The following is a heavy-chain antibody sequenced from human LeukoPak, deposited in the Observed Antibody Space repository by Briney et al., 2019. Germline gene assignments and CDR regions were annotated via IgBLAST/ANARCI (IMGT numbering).Heavy chain of an antibody. CDR2: IWYDGSNK. D-gene: IGHD2-15*01. CDR3: ARQLGYCSGGSCYYYYGMDV. J-gene: IGHJ6*02. Sequence: PGRSLRLSCAASGFTFSSYGMHWVRQAPGKGLEWVAVIWYDGSNKYYADSVKGRFTISRDNSKNTLYLQMNSLRAEDTAVYYCARQLGYCSGGSCYYYYGMDVWGQGTTVTVSS. CDR1: GFTFSSYG. V-gene: IGHV3-33*01.